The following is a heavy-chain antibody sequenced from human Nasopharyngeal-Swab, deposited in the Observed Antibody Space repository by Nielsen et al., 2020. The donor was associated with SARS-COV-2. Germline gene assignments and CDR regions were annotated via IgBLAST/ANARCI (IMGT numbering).Heavy chain of an antibody. CDR1: GFTFSSYG. CDR3: ARDGYNYFDY. J-gene: IGHJ4*02. V-gene: IGHV3-30*03. CDR2: ISYDGSNK. D-gene: IGHD5-24*01. Sequence: SISCAASGFTFSSYGMHWVRQAPGKGLEWVAVISYDGSNKYYADSVKGRFTISRDNSKNTLYLQMNSLRAEDTAVYYCARDGYNYFDYWGQGTLVTVSS.